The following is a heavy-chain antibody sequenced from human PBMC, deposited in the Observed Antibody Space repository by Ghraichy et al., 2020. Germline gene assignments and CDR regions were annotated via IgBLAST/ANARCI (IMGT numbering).Heavy chain of an antibody. J-gene: IGHJ4*02. CDR2: ISGSGGST. D-gene: IGHD6-19*01. Sequence: GGSLRLSCAASGFTFNTYDMTWVRQAPGKGLEWVAGISGSGGSTYYADSVKGRFTISRDTSKNTLDMQMNSLRPEDTALYYCAKVMGEGQWLAYFDFWGQGTLVTVSS. CDR1: GFTFNTYD. V-gene: IGHV3-23*01. CDR3: AKVMGEGQWLAYFDF.